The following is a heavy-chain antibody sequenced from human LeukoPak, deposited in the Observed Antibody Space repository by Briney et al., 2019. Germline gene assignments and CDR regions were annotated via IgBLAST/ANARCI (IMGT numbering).Heavy chain of an antibody. CDR1: GYTFTSYG. V-gene: IGHV1-18*01. J-gene: IGHJ5*02. CDR2: ISAYNGNT. D-gene: IGHD6-19*01. Sequence: ASVKVSCKASGYTFTSYGISWVRQAPGQGLEWMGWISAYNGNTNYAQKLQGRVTMTTDTSTSTAYMELRSLRSDDTAVYYCARDYTVAGFPNWLDPWGQGTLVTVSS. CDR3: ARDYTVAGFPNWLDP.